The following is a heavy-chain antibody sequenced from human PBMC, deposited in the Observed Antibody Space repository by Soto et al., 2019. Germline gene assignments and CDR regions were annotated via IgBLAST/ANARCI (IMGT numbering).Heavy chain of an antibody. CDR3: ARGGFGSGSYFDY. CDR1: GYTFTSYD. J-gene: IGHJ4*02. CDR2: MNPNSGDT. V-gene: IGHV1-8*01. D-gene: IGHD3-10*01. Sequence: QVQLVQSGAEVKKPGASVKVSCKASGYTFTSYDINWVRQATGQVLEWMGWMNPNSGDTGYTQKFQGRVTMTRDTSISTAYMELSSLRSEDTALYYCARGGFGSGSYFDYWGQGTLVTVSS.